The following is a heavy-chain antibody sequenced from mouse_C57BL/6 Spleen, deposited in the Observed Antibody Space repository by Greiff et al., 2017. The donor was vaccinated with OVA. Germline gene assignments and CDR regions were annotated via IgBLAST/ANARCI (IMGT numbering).Heavy chain of an antibody. CDR2: IRLKSDNYAT. CDR1: GFTFSNYW. V-gene: IGHV6-3*01. Sequence: EVKLVESGGGLVQPGGSMKLSCVASGFTFSNYWMNWVRQSPEKGLEWVAQIRLKSDNYATHYAESVKGRFTISRDDSKSSVYLQMNNLRAEDTGIYYCTGLPLRTGGGFAYWGQGTLVTVSA. D-gene: IGHD4-1*01. CDR3: TGLPLRTGGGFAY. J-gene: IGHJ3*01.